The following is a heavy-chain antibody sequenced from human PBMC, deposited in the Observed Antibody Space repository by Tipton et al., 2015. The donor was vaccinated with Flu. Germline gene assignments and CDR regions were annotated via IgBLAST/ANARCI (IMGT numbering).Heavy chain of an antibody. Sequence: TLSLTCTVSNDSSNSYYWSWIRQVPGKGLEWIGHIYYSGTTNYNPSLKSRVSISRDTSKNQFSLRLDSVTAADTAVYYCASLPDQLGNALDVWGQGTLVTVSS. CDR2: IYYSGTT. J-gene: IGHJ3*01. CDR1: NDSSNSYY. CDR3: ASLPDQLGNALDV. D-gene: IGHD7-27*01. V-gene: IGHV4-59*01.